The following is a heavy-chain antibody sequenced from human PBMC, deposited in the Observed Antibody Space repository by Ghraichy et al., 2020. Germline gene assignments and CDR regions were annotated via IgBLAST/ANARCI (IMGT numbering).Heavy chain of an antibody. J-gene: IGHJ5*02. V-gene: IGHV4-39*01. D-gene: IGHD2-15*01. Sequence: ETLSLSCTVSGGSISSSTYYWGWIRQPPGKGLEWIGSVYYDGSAYYNPSLKTRVTLSVDTSRNQFSMTLSSVTAADTAVYYCARQEGYDQHAGEFDPWGQGTLVTVSS. CDR1: GGSISSSTYY. CDR3: ARQEGYDQHAGEFDP. CDR2: VYYDGSA.